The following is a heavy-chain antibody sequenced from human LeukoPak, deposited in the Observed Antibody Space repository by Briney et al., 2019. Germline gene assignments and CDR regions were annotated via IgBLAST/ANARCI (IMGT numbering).Heavy chain of an antibody. CDR1: GFTFSSYW. D-gene: IGHD2-8*02. CDR3: ATYRQVLLPFES. V-gene: IGHV3-23*01. Sequence: GGSLRLSCAASGFTFSSYWMSWVRQAPGKGLEWVSSIFPSGGEIHYADSVRGRFTISRDNSKSTLSLQMNSLRAEDTAIYYCATYRQVLLPFESWGQGTLVTVSS. CDR2: IFPSGGEI. J-gene: IGHJ4*02.